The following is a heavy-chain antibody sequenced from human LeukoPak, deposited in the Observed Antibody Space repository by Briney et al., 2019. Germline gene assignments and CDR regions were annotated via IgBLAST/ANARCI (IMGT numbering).Heavy chain of an antibody. CDR3: ARDSPLVWFGELLGLDY. J-gene: IGHJ4*02. V-gene: IGHV3-21*01. Sequence: GGSLRLSCAASGFTFSSYSMNWVRQAPGKGLEWVSSISSSSSYIYYADSVKGRFTISRDNAKNSLYLQMNSLRAEDTAVYYCARDSPLVWFGELLGLDYWGQGTLVTVS. D-gene: IGHD3-10*01. CDR2: ISSSSSYI. CDR1: GFTFSSYS.